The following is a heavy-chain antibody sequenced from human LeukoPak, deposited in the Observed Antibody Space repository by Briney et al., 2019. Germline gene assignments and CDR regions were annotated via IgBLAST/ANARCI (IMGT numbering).Heavy chain of an antibody. D-gene: IGHD3-10*01. CDR2: IYTSGST. V-gene: IGHV4-61*02. Sequence: PSETLSLTCTVSGGSISSGSYYWSWIRQPAGKGLEWIGRIYTSGSTNYNPSLKSRVTISVDTSKNQFSLKLSSVTAADTAVYYCARGRNVLLWFGPFDYWGQGTLVTVSS. J-gene: IGHJ4*02. CDR3: ARGRNVLLWFGPFDY. CDR1: GGSISSGSYY.